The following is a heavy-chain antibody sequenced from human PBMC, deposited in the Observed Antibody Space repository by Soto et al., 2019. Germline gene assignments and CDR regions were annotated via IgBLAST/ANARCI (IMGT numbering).Heavy chain of an antibody. D-gene: IGHD3-3*02. CDR2: IIPIFGTA. J-gene: IGHJ3*02. CDR3: ASEPPLARTYAFDS. Sequence: ASVKVSCKASGGTFSSYAISWVRQAPGQGLEWMGGIIPIFGTANYAQKFQGRVTITADESTSTAYMELSSLRSEDTAVYYCASEPPLARTYAFDSWGQGTMVTVSS. V-gene: IGHV1-69*13. CDR1: GGTFSSYA.